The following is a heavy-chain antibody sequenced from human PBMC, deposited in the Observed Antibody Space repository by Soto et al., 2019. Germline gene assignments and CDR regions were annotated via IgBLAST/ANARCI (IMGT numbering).Heavy chain of an antibody. CDR2: IYYSGST. D-gene: IGHD3-10*01. CDR3: ARQPMVRGARAQGWFDP. Sequence: QLQLQESGPGLVKPSETLSLTCTVSGGSISSSSYYWGWIRQPPGKGLEWIGSIYYSGSTYHNPSLKSRVTISVDTSKNQFSLKLSSVTAADTAVYYCARQPMVRGARAQGWFDPWGQGTLVTVSS. CDR1: GGSISSSSYY. V-gene: IGHV4-39*01. J-gene: IGHJ5*02.